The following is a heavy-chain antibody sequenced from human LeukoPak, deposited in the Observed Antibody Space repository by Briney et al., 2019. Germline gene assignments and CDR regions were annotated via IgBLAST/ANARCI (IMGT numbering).Heavy chain of an antibody. D-gene: IGHD6-19*01. CDR2: IFTSGST. V-gene: IGHV4-61*02. J-gene: IGHJ4*02. CDR1: GGSICSGSYY. CDR3: ARGNTDGYSSGWLGVDY. Sequence: SETLSLTCTVSGGSICSGSYYCSWIRQPPGQGLEWIGRIFTSGSTNYNPSLKSRVTISVDTSKNQFSLKLSSVTAADTAVYYCARGNTDGYSSGWLGVDYWGQGTLVTVSS.